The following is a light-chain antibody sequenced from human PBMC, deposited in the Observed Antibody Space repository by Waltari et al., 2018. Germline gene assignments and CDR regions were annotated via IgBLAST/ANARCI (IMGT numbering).Light chain of an antibody. CDR2: DVA. J-gene: IGLJ2*01. Sequence: QSALTQPASMSGSPGQSITISCTGTSSDVEGFNFVSWYQQYPGKAPKLVIYDVANRPSGVSHRFSGSRSYNTASLTISGLQAEDEADYYCSSYTSVNTRFGGGTKLTVL. V-gene: IGLV2-14*03. CDR1: SSDVEGFNF. CDR3: SSYTSVNTR.